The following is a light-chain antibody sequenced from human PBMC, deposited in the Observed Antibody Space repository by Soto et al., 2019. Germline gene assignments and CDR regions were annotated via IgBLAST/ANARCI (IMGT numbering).Light chain of an antibody. CDR3: SAYAGSSTWV. V-gene: IGLV2-8*01. J-gene: IGLJ2*01. Sequence: QSAPTQPPSASGSPGQSVTFSCTGTSSDVGGYNYVSWYQQYPGKASKLMIYEVYKRHSGVPDRFSGSKSGNTASLTVSGLQPEDEADYYCSAYAGSSTWVFGGGTKLTVL. CDR1: SSDVGGYNY. CDR2: EVY.